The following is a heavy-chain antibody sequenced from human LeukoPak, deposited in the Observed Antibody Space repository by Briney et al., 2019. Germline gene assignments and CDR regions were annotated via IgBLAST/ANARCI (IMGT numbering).Heavy chain of an antibody. CDR1: GFTFRNYW. Sequence: PGGSLRLSCAASGFTFRNYWMTWVRQAPGKGLEWVANIKDDGRQKYYVDSVKGRFAISRDNAKNSLALQMNSLRAEDTAVYYCARDDGRAWAHWGQGTLVTVSS. CDR2: IKDDGRQK. V-gene: IGHV3-7*01. D-gene: IGHD1-26*01. J-gene: IGHJ4*02. CDR3: ARDDGRAWAH.